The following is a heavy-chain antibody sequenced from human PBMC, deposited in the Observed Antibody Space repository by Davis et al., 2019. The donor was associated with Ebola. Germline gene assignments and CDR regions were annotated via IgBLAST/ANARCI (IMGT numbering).Heavy chain of an antibody. D-gene: IGHD1-26*01. J-gene: IGHJ6*02. V-gene: IGHV1-2*04. CDR2: INPNSGGT. Sequence: AASVKVSCKASGYTFTRYGIGWVRQAPGQGLEWMGWINPNSGGTNYAQKFQGWVTITRDTSASTAYMELSSLRSEDTAVYYCARDLGIVALYGMDVWGQGTTVTVSS. CDR1: GYTFTRYG. CDR3: ARDLGIVALYGMDV.